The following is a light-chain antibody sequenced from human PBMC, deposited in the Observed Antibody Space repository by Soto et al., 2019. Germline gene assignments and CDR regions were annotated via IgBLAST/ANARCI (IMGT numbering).Light chain of an antibody. CDR1: QDVSTN. Sequence: ETVMTQSPDTLSVSPGESATLSCRASQDVSTNLAWFQQKPGQTPRLVLYGASKRATGIPARFSGSGSGRHVTLTISSRQSEDFGVYYCQHYNNWPPYSFGQGTKVEIK. V-gene: IGKV3-15*01. CDR2: GAS. J-gene: IGKJ2*03. CDR3: QHYNNWPPYS.